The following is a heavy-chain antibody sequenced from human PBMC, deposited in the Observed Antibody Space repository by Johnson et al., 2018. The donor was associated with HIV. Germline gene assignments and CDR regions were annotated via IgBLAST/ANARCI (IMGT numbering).Heavy chain of an antibody. V-gene: IGHV3-23*04. D-gene: IGHD3/OR15-3a*01. CDR3: ASNPRWTYDGFDI. CDR1: EFIFSGYA. Sequence: VQLVESGGGLVQPGGSLRLSCAASEFIFSGYAMTWVRQAPGKGLEWVSGISASGVTKDYADSVTGRFTISRDNSKNTLYLQMNNLRVEDTAVYYCASNPRWTYDGFDIWGQGTMVTVSS. J-gene: IGHJ3*02. CDR2: ISASGVTK.